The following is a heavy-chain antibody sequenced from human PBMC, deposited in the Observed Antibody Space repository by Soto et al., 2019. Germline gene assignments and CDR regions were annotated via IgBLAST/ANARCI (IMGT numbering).Heavy chain of an antibody. D-gene: IGHD6-6*01. Sequence: PGGSLRLSCTASGFMFSTYSMNWVRQAPGKGLEWVSFISSTSSFIYYADSVKGRFTISRDNAKSSLSLQMNSLRAEDTAVYYCARETSPCTDSSHAFDIWGQGTMVTVSS. J-gene: IGHJ3*02. CDR1: GFMFSTYS. CDR3: ARETSPCTDSSHAFDI. CDR2: ISSTSSFI. V-gene: IGHV3-21*01.